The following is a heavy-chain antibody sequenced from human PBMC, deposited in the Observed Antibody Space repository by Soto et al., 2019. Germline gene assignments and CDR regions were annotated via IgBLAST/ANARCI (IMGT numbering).Heavy chain of an antibody. V-gene: IGHV4-59*01. D-gene: IGHD1-1*01. J-gene: IGHJ6*02. CDR2: IYYSGST. CDR1: GGSISSYY. Sequence: QVQLQESGPGLVKPSETLSLTCTVSGGSISSYYWSWIRQPPGTGLEWIGYIYYSGSTNYNPSLKIRVTISVATSKYQFALKLNCLCAADTAMYFCPSDLNCKGYYGMDVWGQGTTVTVSS. CDR3: PSDLNCKGYYGMDV.